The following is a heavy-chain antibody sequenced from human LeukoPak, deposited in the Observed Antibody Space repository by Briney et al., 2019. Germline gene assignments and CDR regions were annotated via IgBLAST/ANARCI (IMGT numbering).Heavy chain of an antibody. Sequence: GGSLRLSCAASGFTFSSYGMHWGRQAPGKGLEWGAVISYDGSNKYYADSVKGRFTISRDNSKNTLYLQMNSLRAEDTAVYYCAKRWGAVATNNIDYWGQGTLVTVSS. CDR3: AKRWGAVATNNIDY. CDR2: ISYDGSNK. V-gene: IGHV3-30*18. D-gene: IGHD5-12*01. J-gene: IGHJ4*02. CDR1: GFTFSSYG.